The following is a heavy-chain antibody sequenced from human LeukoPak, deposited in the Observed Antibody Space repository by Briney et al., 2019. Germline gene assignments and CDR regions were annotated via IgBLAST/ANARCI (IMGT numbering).Heavy chain of an antibody. CDR3: ARASRYYGSGNYGMDV. V-gene: IGHV1-18*01. CDR1: GYTFTSYG. J-gene: IGHJ6*02. D-gene: IGHD3-10*01. Sequence: GASVKVSCKASGYTFTSYGISWVRQAPGQGLEWMGWISAYNGNTNYAQKLQGRVTMTTDTSTSTAYMELRSLRSDDTAVYYCARASRYYGSGNYGMDVWGQGTTVTVSS. CDR2: ISAYNGNT.